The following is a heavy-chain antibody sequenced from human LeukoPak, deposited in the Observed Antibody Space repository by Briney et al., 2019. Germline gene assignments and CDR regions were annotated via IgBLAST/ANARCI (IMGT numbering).Heavy chain of an antibody. CDR3: AREKGATVPEDDAFDI. CDR2: INAGNGNT. D-gene: IGHD4-17*01. J-gene: IGHJ3*02. V-gene: IGHV1-3*01. Sequence: ASVKVSCKASGYTFTSYAMHWVRQAPGQRLEWMGWINAGNGNTKYSQKFQGRVTITRDTSASTAYTELSSLRSEDTAVYYCAREKGATVPEDDAFDIWGQGTMVTVSS. CDR1: GYTFTSYA.